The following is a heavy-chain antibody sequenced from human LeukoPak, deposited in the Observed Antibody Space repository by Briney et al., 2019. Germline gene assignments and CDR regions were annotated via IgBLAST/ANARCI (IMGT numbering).Heavy chain of an antibody. CDR2: NYYSGST. V-gene: IGHV4-61*01. J-gene: IGHJ4*02. Sequence: SETLSLTCTVSGGSVSSCSYYWSWIRQPPGKGLEGIGYNYYSGSTNYNPSLKSRVTISVDTSKNQFSLKLSSVTAADTAVYYCERSVSYYDSSGYLDYWGQGTLVTVSS. CDR3: ERSVSYYDSSGYLDY. D-gene: IGHD3-22*01. CDR1: GGSVSSCSYY.